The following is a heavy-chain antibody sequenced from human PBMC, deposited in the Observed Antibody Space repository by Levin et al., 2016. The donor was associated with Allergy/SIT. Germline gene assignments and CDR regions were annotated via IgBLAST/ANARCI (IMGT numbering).Heavy chain of an antibody. CDR3: ARSWAVANRQYYFDC. Sequence: ASVKVSCKASNYTFTSYGLSWVRQPPGQGLEWMGWVSAYNGNTNYAQKFLDRVSMTTDTSTSTAYMELKSLRSDDTAVYYCARSWAVANRQYYFDCWGQGTLVTVSS. D-gene: IGHD5-12*01. V-gene: IGHV1-18*01. CDR2: VSAYNGNT. J-gene: IGHJ4*02. CDR1: NYTFTSYG.